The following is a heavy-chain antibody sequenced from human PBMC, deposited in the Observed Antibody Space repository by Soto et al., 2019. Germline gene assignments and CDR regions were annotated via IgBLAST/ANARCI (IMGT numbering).Heavy chain of an antibody. V-gene: IGHV4-59*01. CDR1: FGSISSYY. Sequence: KPSETLSLTCTVSFGSISSYYWIWIRQPPGKGLEWIGYIYYSGSTNYNPSLKSRVTISVDTSKNQFSLKLSSVTAADTAVYYCARDPLRNWFEPWGQGTLVNVSS. CDR3: ARDPLRNWFEP. J-gene: IGHJ5*02. CDR2: IYYSGST.